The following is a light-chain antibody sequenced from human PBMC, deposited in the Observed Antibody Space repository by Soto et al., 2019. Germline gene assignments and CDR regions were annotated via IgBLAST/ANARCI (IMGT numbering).Light chain of an antibody. CDR2: EVI. V-gene: IGLV2-8*01. J-gene: IGLJ3*02. CDR1: SSDVGDHYY. Sequence: QSVLTQPPSASGSPGQSVTISCTGTSSDVGDHYYVSWYQQYPGKAPKLIIYEVIKRPSGVPDRFSGSKSGNTASLTVSGLQAEDDSPYYCNSNGGNTTVVLGGGTKVTV. CDR3: NSNGGNTTVV.